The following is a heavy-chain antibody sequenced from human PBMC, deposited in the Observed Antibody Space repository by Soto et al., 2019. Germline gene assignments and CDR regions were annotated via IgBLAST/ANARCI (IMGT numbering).Heavy chain of an antibody. Sequence: SETLSLTCTVSGGSIRGHYWSCIRQSAGKGLEWSGRIYTSGSTNYSPSLNGRVTLSFDTPRNQVFLNLSSVTAAYTAVYYCSREWTYRGNDFWGHGILVTDPS. CDR2: IYTSGST. CDR3: SREWTYRGNDF. J-gene: IGHJ4*01. D-gene: IGHD5-12*01. CDR1: GGSIRGHY. V-gene: IGHV4-4*07.